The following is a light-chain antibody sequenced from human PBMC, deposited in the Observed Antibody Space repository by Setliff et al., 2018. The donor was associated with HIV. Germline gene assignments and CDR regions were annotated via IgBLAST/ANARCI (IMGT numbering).Light chain of an antibody. V-gene: IGLV2-11*01. CDR1: SSGVGGYNY. Sequence: QSALTQPRSVSGSPGQSVTISCTGTSSGVGGYNYVSWYQQYPGKAPKLMIYDVSERPSGVPDRFSGSKSGNTASLTISGLQAEDDADYYCCSYAGSYPSYVFGTGTKVTVL. CDR2: DVS. CDR3: CSYAGSYPSYV. J-gene: IGLJ1*01.